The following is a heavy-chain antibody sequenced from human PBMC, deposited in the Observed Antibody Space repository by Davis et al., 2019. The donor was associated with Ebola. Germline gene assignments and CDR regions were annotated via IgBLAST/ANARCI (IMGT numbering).Heavy chain of an antibody. CDR2: IYPGDSDT. Sequence: GESLKISRKGSGYSFTSYWIGWVPQMPGKGLEWMGIIYPGDSDTRYSPSFQGQVTISADKSTSTAYLQWSSLKASDTAMYYCARGRTAEGFDYWGQGTLVSVSS. CDR1: GYSFTSYW. CDR3: ARGRTAEGFDY. J-gene: IGHJ4*02. V-gene: IGHV5-51*01. D-gene: IGHD2-21*02.